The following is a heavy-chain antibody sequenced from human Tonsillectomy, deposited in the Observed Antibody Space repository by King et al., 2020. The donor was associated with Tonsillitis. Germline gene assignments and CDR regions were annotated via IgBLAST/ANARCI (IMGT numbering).Heavy chain of an antibody. CDR2: IYPGDSDT. J-gene: IGHJ2*01. Sequence: FQLVQSGAEVKKPGESLKISCKGSGYSFTSYWIGWVRQMPGKGLEWMGIIYPGDSDTRYIPSFQGQVTISADKYISTAYLQWSSLKASDTAMYYCARWPWNPFWYFDLWGRGTLVTVSS. D-gene: IGHD1-1*01. CDR1: GYSFTSYW. V-gene: IGHV5-51*01. CDR3: ARWPWNPFWYFDL.